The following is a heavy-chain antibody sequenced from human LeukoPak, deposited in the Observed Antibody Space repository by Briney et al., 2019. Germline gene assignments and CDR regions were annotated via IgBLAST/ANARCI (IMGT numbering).Heavy chain of an antibody. CDR2: ISTTGNTI. CDR1: GFTFSSYE. D-gene: IGHD1-26*01. J-gene: IGHJ4*02. CDR3: ARIGSYPYYFDY. V-gene: IGHV3-48*03. Sequence: GGSLRLSCAASGFTFSSYEMNWVRQAPGKGLEWVSYISTTGNTIYYADSVKGRFTISRDNAKKSLYLQMNSLRAEDTAVYYCARIGSYPYYFDYWGQGALVTVSP.